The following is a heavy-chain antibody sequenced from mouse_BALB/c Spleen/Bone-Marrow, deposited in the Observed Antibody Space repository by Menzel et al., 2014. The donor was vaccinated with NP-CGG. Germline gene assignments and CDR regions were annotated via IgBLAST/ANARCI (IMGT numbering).Heavy chain of an antibody. D-gene: IGHD2-1*01. J-gene: IGHJ2*01. Sequence: EVHPVETGGGLAQPGGSLKLSCAASGSTFSSYTMSWVRQTPEKRLEWVAYISNGGGSTYYPDTVKGRFTISRDNAKNTLYLQISSLKSEDTAMYYCARQIYFPYFDYWGQGTTLTVSS. CDR1: GSTFSSYT. CDR2: ISNGGGST. V-gene: IGHV5-12-2*01. CDR3: ARQIYFPYFDY.